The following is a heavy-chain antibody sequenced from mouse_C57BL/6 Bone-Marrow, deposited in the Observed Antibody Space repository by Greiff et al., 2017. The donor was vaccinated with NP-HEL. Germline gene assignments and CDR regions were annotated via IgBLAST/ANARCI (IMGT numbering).Heavy chain of an antibody. Sequence: QVQLQQSGAELVRPGTSVKVSCKASGYAFTNYLIEWVKQRPGQGLEWIGVINPGSGGTNYNEKFKGKATLTADKSSSTVYMQLSSLTSEDSAVYFCARVGYYVYWYFDVWGTGTTVTVSS. D-gene: IGHD1-1*01. V-gene: IGHV1-54*01. CDR3: ARVGYYVYWYFDV. CDR2: INPGSGGT. CDR1: GYAFTNYL. J-gene: IGHJ1*03.